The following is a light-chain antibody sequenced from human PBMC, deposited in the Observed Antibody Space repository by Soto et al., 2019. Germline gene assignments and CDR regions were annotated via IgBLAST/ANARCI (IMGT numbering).Light chain of an antibody. CDR1: QSLVHSDGNTS. J-gene: IGKJ4*01. V-gene: IGKV2-24*01. CDR3: AQAAQFPLT. Sequence: DIVMTQTPVSSSVALGQSASISCKSSQSLVHSDGNTSLNWLHQRPGQPPRLLIYKISKRLSGVPDRFSGSGAGTFFTLRISRLEPEDVGIYYCAQAAQFPLTFCGGTKVDIK. CDR2: KIS.